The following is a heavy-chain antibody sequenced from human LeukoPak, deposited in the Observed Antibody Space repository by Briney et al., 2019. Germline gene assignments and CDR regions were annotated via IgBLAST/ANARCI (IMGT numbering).Heavy chain of an antibody. V-gene: IGHV3-66*01. CDR1: GFTVSSNY. CDR3: ARDVSARTTSIY. CDR2: IYSGGST. Sequence: PGGSLRLSCTVSGFTVSSNYMSWVRQAPGKGLEWVSVIYSGGSTYYADSVKGRFTISRDNSKNTLYLQMNSLRAEDTAVYYCARDVSARTTSIYWGQGTLVTVSS. J-gene: IGHJ4*02. D-gene: IGHD4-17*01.